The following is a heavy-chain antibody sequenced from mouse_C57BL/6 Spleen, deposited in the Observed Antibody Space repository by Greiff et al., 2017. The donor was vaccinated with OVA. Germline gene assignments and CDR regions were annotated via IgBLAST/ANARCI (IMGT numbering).Heavy chain of an antibody. CDR1: GYTFTDYE. CDR3: ARRDY. V-gene: IGHV1-15*01. CDR2: IDPETGGT. Sequence: VKLQESGAELVRPGASVTLSCKASGYTFTDYEMHWVKQTPVHGLEWIGAIDPETGGTAYNQKFKGKAILTADKSSSTAYMELRSLTSEDSAVYYCARRDYWGQGTTLTVSS. J-gene: IGHJ2*01.